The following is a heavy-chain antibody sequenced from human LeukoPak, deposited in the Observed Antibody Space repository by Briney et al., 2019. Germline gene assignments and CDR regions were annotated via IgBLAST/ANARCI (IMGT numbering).Heavy chain of an antibody. J-gene: IGHJ6*03. Sequence: SETLSLTCTVSGYSISSGYYWGWIRQPPGKGLEWIGSIYHSGSTYYNPSLKSRVTISVDTSKNQFSLKLSSVTAAGTAVYYCARVPSRFWYLSYMDVWGKGTTVTVSS. CDR1: GYSISSGYY. CDR2: IYHSGST. V-gene: IGHV4-38-2*02. D-gene: IGHD2-15*01. CDR3: ARVPSRFWYLSYMDV.